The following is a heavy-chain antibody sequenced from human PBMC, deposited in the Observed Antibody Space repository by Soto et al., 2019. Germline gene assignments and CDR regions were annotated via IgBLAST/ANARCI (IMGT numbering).Heavy chain of an antibody. CDR1: GFTFSSYA. D-gene: IGHD3-3*01. CDR3: AKVFVFTIREGFDY. CDR2: ITGSGDST. J-gene: IGHJ4*02. V-gene: IGHV3-23*01. Sequence: PGGSLRLSCAASGFTFSSYAMSWVRQAPGKGLEWVSAITGSGDSTYYADSVKGRFTVSRDNSKNTLYLRMNSLRAEDTAVYYCAKVFVFTIREGFDYWGLGTLVTVSS.